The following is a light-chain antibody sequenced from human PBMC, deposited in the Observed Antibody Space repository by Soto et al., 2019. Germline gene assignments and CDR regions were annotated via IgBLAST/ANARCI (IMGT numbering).Light chain of an antibody. CDR1: NSNIGAGFD. V-gene: IGLV1-40*01. CDR3: QSYDKRLTAYL. CDR2: VNN. J-gene: IGLJ1*01. Sequence: QSVLTQPPSVSGAPGQTVTISCTGSNSNIGAGFDVHWYYHVPGTAPKLLVSVNNNRPSGVPDRMSASKSGTSASLAITGLPAEDEAYYYCQSYDKRLTAYLFGSGTKVTVL.